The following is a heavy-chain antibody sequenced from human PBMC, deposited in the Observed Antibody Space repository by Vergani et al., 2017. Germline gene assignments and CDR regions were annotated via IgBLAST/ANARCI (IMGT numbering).Heavy chain of an antibody. D-gene: IGHD6-13*01. CDR1: GFTFSSYG. J-gene: IGHJ4*02. CDR3: AKDIAAAGPFDY. Sequence: QVQLVESGGGVVQPGRSLRLSCAASGFTFSSYGMHWVRQAPGKGLEWVAVIWYDGSNKYYADSVKGRFTISRDNSKNTLYLQMNSLRAEDTAVYYCAKDIAAAGPFDYWGQGTLVTVSS. CDR2: IWYDGSNK. V-gene: IGHV3-33*06.